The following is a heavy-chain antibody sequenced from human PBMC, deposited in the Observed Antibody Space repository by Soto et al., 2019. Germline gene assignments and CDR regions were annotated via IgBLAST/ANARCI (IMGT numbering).Heavy chain of an antibody. D-gene: IGHD3-22*01. CDR1: GGTFSSYA. V-gene: IGHV1-69*13. CDR3: AWAYYYDSSGYYYGYYGMDV. Sequence: ASVTVSCKASGGTFSSYAISWVRQAPGQGLEWMGGIIPIFGTANYAQKFQGRVTITADESTSTAYMELSSLRSEDTAVYYCAWAYYYDSSGYYYGYYGMDVWGQGTTVTVSS. J-gene: IGHJ6*02. CDR2: IIPIFGTA.